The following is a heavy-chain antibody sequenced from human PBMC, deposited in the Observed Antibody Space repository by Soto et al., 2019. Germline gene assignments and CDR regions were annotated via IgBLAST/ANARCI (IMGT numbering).Heavy chain of an antibody. CDR2: IYYSGST. J-gene: IGHJ5*02. Sequence: PSETLSLTCTVSGGSISSYYWSWIRQPPGKGLEWIGYIYYSGSTNYNPSLKSRVTISVDTSKNQFSLKLSSVTAADTAVYYCARLEGIAPRRLVLWGQGTLVTVS. CDR3: ARLEGIAPRRLVL. D-gene: IGHD6-6*01. V-gene: IGHV4-59*08. CDR1: GGSISSYY.